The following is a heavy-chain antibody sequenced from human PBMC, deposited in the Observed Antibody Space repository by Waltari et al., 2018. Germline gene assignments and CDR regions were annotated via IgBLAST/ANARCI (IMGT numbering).Heavy chain of an antibody. J-gene: IGHJ4*02. CDR2: TRASSGST. Sequence: EVQLLESGGGLVQRGGSLRLSCAVSGFIFSRVAMSGVRHTQGKGLGWGAGTRASSGSTYYADSVQGRFTISRDNSKKRVFLQMNSLRAEDTATYYCTKMRRNLPRDIIDNWGQGTQVIIAS. CDR1: GFIFSRVA. CDR3: TKMRRNLPRDIIDN. V-gene: IGHV3-23*01.